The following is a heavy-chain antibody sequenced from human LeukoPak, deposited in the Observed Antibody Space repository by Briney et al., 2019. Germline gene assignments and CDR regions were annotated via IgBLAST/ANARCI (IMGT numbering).Heavy chain of an antibody. D-gene: IGHD6-13*01. CDR2: IYHSGST. J-gene: IGHJ4*02. CDR1: GGSISSSNW. V-gene: IGHV4-4*02. CDR3: ARGIAAAVHFDY. Sequence: SETLSLTCAVSGGSISSSNWWSWVRQPPGKGLEWIGEIYHSGSTNYNPSLKSRVTISVDTSKNQFSLKLSSVTAADTAVYYSARGIAAAVHFDYWGQGTLVTVSS.